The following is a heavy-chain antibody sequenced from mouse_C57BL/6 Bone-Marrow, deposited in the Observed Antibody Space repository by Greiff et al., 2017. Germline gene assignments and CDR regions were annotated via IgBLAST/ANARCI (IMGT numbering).Heavy chain of an antibody. J-gene: IGHJ1*03. D-gene: IGHD1-1*01. CDR3: ARGNYGKDFDV. V-gene: IGHV1-63*01. Sequence: VQLQQSGAELVRPGTSVKMSCKASGYTFPNYWIGWAKQRPGHGLAWIGDLYPGGGYPNYNEKFKGKATLTADKSSSTAYMQFSSLTSEDSAIYDCARGNYGKDFDVGGTGTTVTVAS. CDR1: GYTFPNYW. CDR2: LYPGGGYP.